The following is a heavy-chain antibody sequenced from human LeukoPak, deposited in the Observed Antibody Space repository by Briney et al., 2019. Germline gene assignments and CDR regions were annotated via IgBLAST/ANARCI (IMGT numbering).Heavy chain of an antibody. D-gene: IGHD6-19*01. V-gene: IGHV3-69-1*01. CDR1: RFTLTSYS. CDR2: ISSSSSY. J-gene: IGHJ4*02. CDR3: ARDVSGWYYFDY. Sequence: SGGALRLSCAASRFTLTSYSMNRVRQAPGKGLGWVSSISSSSSYIYADSVKGRFTISRDNAKNSLYLQMNSLRAEDTAVYYCARDVSGWYYFDYWGQGTLVTVSS.